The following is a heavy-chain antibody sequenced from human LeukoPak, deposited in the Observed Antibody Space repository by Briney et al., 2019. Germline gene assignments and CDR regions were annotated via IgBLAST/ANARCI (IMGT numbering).Heavy chain of an antibody. CDR1: GFTFSRHS. Sequence: GGSLRLSCAASGFTFSRHSMHWVRQAPGKGLEWVSFIADNSNQIDYADSVKGRFTISNAKKSFYLQMNSLRAEDTAVYYCARNDYGDYGFDYWGQGTLVTVSS. D-gene: IGHD4-17*01. J-gene: IGHJ4*02. CDR2: IADNSNQI. V-gene: IGHV3-48*01. CDR3: ARNDYGDYGFDY.